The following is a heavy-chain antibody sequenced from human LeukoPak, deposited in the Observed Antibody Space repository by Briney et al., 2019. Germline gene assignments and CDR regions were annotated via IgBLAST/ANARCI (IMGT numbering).Heavy chain of an antibody. CDR1: GFIFSSYG. CDR2: MRYDGSNE. CDR3: AKVAGSYYRGVFDY. Sequence: GGSLRLSCAASGFIFSSYGMHWVRQAPGKGLEWVSFMRYDGSNEYYSDSVKGRFVVSRDNSKNTLYLQMNSLRAEDTAVYYCAKVAGSYYRGVFDYWGQGTLVTVSS. D-gene: IGHD1-26*01. J-gene: IGHJ4*02. V-gene: IGHV3-30*02.